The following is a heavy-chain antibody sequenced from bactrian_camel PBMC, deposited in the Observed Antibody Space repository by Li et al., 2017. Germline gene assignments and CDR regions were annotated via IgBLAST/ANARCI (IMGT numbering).Heavy chain of an antibody. Sequence: QVQLVESGGGSVQAGGSLPLSCVVSGKSVSGYCMTWFRKAPQGYEGVAAIDSHGTVRYADSVKGRFTVSLDTAKTTLTLQMNSLKPEDTRSYYCAAEEDYGLEMCLGFRDYEYTDWGQGTQVTVS. CDR3: AAEEDYGLEMCLGFRDYEYTD. CDR2: IDSHGTV. V-gene: IGHV3S26*01. CDR1: GKSVSGYC. D-gene: IGHD5*01. J-gene: IGHJ4*01.